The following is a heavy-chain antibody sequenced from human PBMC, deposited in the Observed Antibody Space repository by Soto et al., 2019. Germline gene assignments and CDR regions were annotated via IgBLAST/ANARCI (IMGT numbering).Heavy chain of an antibody. D-gene: IGHD3-10*01. CDR2: ISGSGDST. V-gene: IGHV3-23*01. J-gene: IGHJ4*02. CDR3: SKGKWFGEPHYFDY. CDR1: GFTFSSYA. Sequence: GGSLRLSCAASGFTFSSYAMNCVRQAPGKGLEWVSGISGSGDSTYYVGSVKGRLTISRDNSKNTLYLQMNSLRAEDTSVYYCSKGKWFGEPHYFDYCGQGTLVTVSS.